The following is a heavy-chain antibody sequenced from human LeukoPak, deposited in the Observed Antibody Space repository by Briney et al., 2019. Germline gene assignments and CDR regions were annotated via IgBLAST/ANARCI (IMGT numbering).Heavy chain of an antibody. Sequence: SETLSLTCTVSGDSISSSSYYWGWIRQPPGKGLEWIGNIYYSENTYYNPSLKSRVTISVDTSKNQFSLKLSSVTAADTAVYYCARKGYAGVLDYWGQGTLVTVSS. CDR1: GDSISSSSYY. CDR2: IYYSENT. D-gene: IGHD2-15*01. J-gene: IGHJ4*02. CDR3: ARKGYAGVLDY. V-gene: IGHV4-39*07.